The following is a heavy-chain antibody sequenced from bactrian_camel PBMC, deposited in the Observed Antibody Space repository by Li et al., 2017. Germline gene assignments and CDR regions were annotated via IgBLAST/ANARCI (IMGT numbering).Heavy chain of an antibody. Sequence: VQLVESGGGLVQPGGSLRLSCAASRDFNSERCVGWFRQAPGKEREVVAVIEGGGGMAYVDSVKGRFTISKDSATSTLYLQMNSLKPEDSGMYYCAAEGPYYCGTWNPDFAHWGQGTQVTVS. CDR1: RDFNSERC. D-gene: IGHD4*01. J-gene: IGHJ6*01. CDR3: AAEGPYYCGTWNPDFAH. CDR2: IEGGGGM. V-gene: IGHV3S53*01.